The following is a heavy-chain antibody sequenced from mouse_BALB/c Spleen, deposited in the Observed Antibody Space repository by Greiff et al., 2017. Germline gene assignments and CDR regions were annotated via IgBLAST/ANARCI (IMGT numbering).Heavy chain of an antibody. CDR1: GFTFSSYT. D-gene: IGHD2-1*01. CDR3: TSYGNLYYFDY. CDR2: ISSGGSYT. V-gene: IGHV5-6-4*01. Sequence: EVQGVESGGGLVKPGGSLKLSCAASGFTFSSYTMSWVRQTPEKRLEWVATISSGGSYTYYPDSVKGRFTISRDNAKNTLYLQMSSLKSEDTAMYYCTSYGNLYYFDYWGQGTTLTVSS. J-gene: IGHJ2*01.